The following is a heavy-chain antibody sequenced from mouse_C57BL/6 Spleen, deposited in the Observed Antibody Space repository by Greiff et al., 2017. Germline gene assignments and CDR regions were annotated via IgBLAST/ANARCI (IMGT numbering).Heavy chain of an antibody. D-gene: IGHD1-1*01. CDR3: VRHDYGSSYYAMDY. J-gene: IGHJ4*01. Sequence: EVQLKESGGGLVQPKGSLKLSCAASGFSFNTYAMNWVRQAPGKGLEWVARIRSKSNNYATYYADSVKDRFTISRDDSDSMLYLQMNNLKTEDTAMDYCVRHDYGSSYYAMDYWGQGTSVTVSS. CDR2: IRSKSNNYAT. CDR1: GFSFNTYA. V-gene: IGHV10-1*01.